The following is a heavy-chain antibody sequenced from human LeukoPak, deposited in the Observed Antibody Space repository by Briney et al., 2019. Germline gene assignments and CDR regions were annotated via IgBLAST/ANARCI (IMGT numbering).Heavy chain of an antibody. CDR3: AGSRGFGELFPNWFDP. V-gene: IGHV1-18*04. CDR2: ISTYNGNT. CDR1: GYTFTSYD. J-gene: IGHJ5*02. Sequence: VASVKVSCKASGYTFTSYDISWVRQAPGQGLEWMGWISTYNGNTNYAQKLQGRVTMTTDTSTSTAYMELRSLRSDDTAVFYCAGSRGFGELFPNWFDPWGQGTLVTVSS. D-gene: IGHD3-10*01.